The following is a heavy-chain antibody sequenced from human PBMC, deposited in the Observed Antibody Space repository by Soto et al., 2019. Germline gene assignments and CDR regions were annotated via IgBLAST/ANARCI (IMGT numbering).Heavy chain of an antibody. D-gene: IGHD3-10*01. CDR1: GGSISSGGYY. CDR3: ARFRGVGPFDD. Sequence: QVQLQESGPGLVKPSQTLSLTCTVSGGSISSGGYYWSWIRQHPGKGLEWIGYIYYSGSTYYNPSLKSRVTISVNTSKNQFSLKLSSVTAADTAWYSWARFRGVGPFDDWGQGTLVTVPS. CDR2: IYYSGST. V-gene: IGHV4-31*03. J-gene: IGHJ4*02.